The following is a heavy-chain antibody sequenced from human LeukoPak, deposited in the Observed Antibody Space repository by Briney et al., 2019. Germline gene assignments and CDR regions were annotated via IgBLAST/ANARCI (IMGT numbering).Heavy chain of an antibody. J-gene: IGHJ4*02. D-gene: IGHD3-22*01. CDR3: ARASRYYDSSGLDY. V-gene: IGHV4-34*01. Sequence: SETLSLTCAVYGGSFRGYYSSWIRQPPGKGLEWIGEINHSGSTNYNPSLKSRVTISVDTSKTQFSLKLSSVTAAHTAVYYCARASRYYDSSGLDYWGQGTLVTVSS. CDR1: GGSFRGYY. CDR2: INHSGST.